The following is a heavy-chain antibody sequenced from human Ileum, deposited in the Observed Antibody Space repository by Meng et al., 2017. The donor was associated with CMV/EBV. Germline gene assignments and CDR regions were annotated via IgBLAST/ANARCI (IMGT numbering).Heavy chain of an antibody. CDR2: IYTNGRA. V-gene: IGHV4-61*02. Sequence: QVQLQESGPGLVKPSQTLSLTCTVSGGSISRGNYYSSWIRQPAGKGLEWIGRIYTNGRATYNPSLESRGTISLDTSKNQFSLKLNSVTAADTAVYYCAREPPGYWGQGILVTVSS. CDR1: GGSISRGNYY. J-gene: IGHJ4*02. CDR3: AREPPGY.